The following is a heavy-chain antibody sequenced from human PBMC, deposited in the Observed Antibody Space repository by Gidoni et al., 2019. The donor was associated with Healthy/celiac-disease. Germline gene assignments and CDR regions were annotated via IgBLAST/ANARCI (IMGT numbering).Heavy chain of an antibody. J-gene: IGHJ5*02. D-gene: IGHD3-16*02. Sequence: QLQLQEPGPGLGKPSETLSLTCTFPGGSISSSSYYWSWIRQPPGKGLEWIGSIYYSGSTYYNPSLKSRVTISVDTSKNQFSLKLSSVTAADTAVYYCARGGYRWWFDPWGQGTLVTVSS. V-gene: IGHV4-39*07. CDR3: ARGGYRWWFDP. CDR2: IYYSGST. CDR1: GGSISSSSYY.